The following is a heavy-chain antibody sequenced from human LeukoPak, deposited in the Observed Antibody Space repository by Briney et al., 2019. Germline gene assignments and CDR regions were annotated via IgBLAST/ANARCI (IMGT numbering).Heavy chain of an antibody. Sequence: GGTLRLSCAASGFIFSSYSMNWVRQAPGKGLEWVSYISSSSSTIYYADSVKGRFTISRDNAKNSLYLQMNSLRAEDTAVYYCAREVPNLDYFDYWGQETLVTVSS. V-gene: IGHV3-48*01. CDR1: GFIFSSYS. CDR3: AREVPNLDYFDY. J-gene: IGHJ4*02. CDR2: ISSSSSTI.